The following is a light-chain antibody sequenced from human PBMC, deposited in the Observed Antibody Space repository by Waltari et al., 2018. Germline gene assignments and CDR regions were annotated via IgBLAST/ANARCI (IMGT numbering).Light chain of an antibody. V-gene: IGLV1-47*01. J-gene: IGLJ2*01. Sequence: QSVLTQPPSASGTPGQRVTISCSGSSSNIGSNYVYWYQQPPGTTPKLLIYRNNQRPPGVPDRFSGSTSGTSASLAISGLRSEDEADYYCAAWDDSLSVVFGGGTKLTVL. CDR2: RNN. CDR3: AAWDDSLSVV. CDR1: SSNIGSNY.